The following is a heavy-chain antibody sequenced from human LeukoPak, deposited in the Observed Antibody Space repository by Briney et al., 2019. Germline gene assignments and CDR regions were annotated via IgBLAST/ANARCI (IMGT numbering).Heavy chain of an antibody. CDR1: GFTFSDYY. CDR3: ARRYSYGLFDY. Sequence: PGGSLRLSCAASGFTFSDYYMSWIRQAPGKGLEWVSYISSSSSCTNYADSVKGRFTISRDNAKNSLYLQMNSLRAEDTAVYYCARRYSYGLFDYWGQGTLVTVSS. CDR2: ISSSSSCT. V-gene: IGHV3-11*03. D-gene: IGHD5-18*01. J-gene: IGHJ4*02.